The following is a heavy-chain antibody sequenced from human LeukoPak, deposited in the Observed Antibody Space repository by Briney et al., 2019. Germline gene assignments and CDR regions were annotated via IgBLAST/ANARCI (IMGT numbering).Heavy chain of an antibody. V-gene: IGHV4-61*08. CDR3: ARADSSGYYYVGPLSWFDY. D-gene: IGHD3-22*01. CDR1: GGSISSGGHF. Sequence: SSETLSLTCTVSGGSISSGGHFWSWIRQHPGKGLEWIGYIYCSGSTNYNPSLKSRVTISVDTSKNQFSLKLSSVTAADTAVYYCARADSSGYYYVGPLSWFDYWGQGTLVTVSS. J-gene: IGHJ4*02. CDR2: IYCSGST.